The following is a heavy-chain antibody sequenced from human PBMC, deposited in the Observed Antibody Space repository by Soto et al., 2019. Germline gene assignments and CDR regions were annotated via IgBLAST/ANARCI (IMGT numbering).Heavy chain of an antibody. Sequence: ASVKVSCKASGYTFTTYGISWVRQAPGQGLEWMGWISTYNGDTNYAQKLQGRVTMTTDTSTSTAYMELRSLRSDDTAVYYCARPYCSTTSCPNWFDPWGQGTLVTVS. CDR1: GYTFTTYG. D-gene: IGHD2-2*01. CDR2: ISTYNGDT. J-gene: IGHJ5*02. V-gene: IGHV1-18*01. CDR3: ARPYCSTTSCPNWFDP.